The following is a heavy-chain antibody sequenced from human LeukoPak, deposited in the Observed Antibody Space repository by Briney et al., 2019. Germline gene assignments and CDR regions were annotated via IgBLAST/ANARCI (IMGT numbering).Heavy chain of an antibody. J-gene: IGHJ3*02. CDR1: GFTFSNQW. CDR3: VRGLSPSEAFDI. Sequence: GGSLRLSCAASGFTFSNQWMHWVRQAPGKGLVWVSRINKDGSNTIFADSVKGRFTSSRDNAKNAMYLQMNSLRAEDTAVYYCVRGLSPSEAFDIWGQGTMVTVSS. V-gene: IGHV3-74*01. CDR2: INKDGSNT.